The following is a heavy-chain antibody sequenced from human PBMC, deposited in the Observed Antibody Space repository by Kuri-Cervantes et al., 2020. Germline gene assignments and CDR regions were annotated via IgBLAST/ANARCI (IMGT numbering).Heavy chain of an antibody. CDR3: ATDRGYSSGWYYFDY. J-gene: IGHJ4*02. V-gene: IGHV1-24*01. CDR2: FDPEDGET. CDR1: GYTLTELS. Sequence: ASVKVSCKVSGYTLTELSMHWARQAPGKGLEWMGGFDPEDGETIYAQKSQGRVTMTEDTSTDTAYMELSSLRSEDTAVYFCATDRGYSSGWYYFDYWGQGTLVTVSS. D-gene: IGHD6-19*01.